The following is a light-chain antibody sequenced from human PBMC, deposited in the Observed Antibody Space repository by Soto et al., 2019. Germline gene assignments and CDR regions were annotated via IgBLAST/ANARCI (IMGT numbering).Light chain of an antibody. V-gene: IGKV1-5*03. CDR1: QSISSW. J-gene: IGKJ5*01. Sequence: EIQMTQSPSTLSASVGDRVTITCRASQSISSWLAWYQQKPGKAPKLLIYKASSLESGVPSRFISSGSGTDFTLAISSLQPDDFATYYFQQYNSYTITFGQGTRLEIK. CDR3: QQYNSYTIT. CDR2: KAS.